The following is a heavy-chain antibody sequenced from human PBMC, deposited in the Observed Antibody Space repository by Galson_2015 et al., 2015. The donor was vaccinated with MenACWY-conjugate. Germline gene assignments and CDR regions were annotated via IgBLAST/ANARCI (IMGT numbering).Heavy chain of an antibody. CDR2: IRGSGGGT. J-gene: IGHJ4*02. CDR3: ARVTPGEVYFDY. CDR1: GFTLSNYA. D-gene: IGHD7-27*01. V-gene: IGHV3-23*01. Sequence: SLRLSCAASGFTLSNYAMTWVRQAPGKGLEWVSTIRGSGGGTYYTDSVKGRFTITRDDSKNTLYLQMNNLRVEDTAVYFCARVTPGEVYFDYWGQGTLVTV.